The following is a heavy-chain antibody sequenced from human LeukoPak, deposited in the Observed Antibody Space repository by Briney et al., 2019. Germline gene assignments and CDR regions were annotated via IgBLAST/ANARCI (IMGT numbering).Heavy chain of an antibody. CDR1: GGSISRYY. Sequence: PSETLSLTCSVSGGSISRYYWSWIRQPPGKGLEWIGDIYYNASTNYNPSLKSRVIISVDTSKNQFSLKLSSVTAADTAVYYCARHPRDGYNSPYFYYGVAVWGHGTTVTVSS. J-gene: IGHJ6*02. CDR2: IYYNAST. V-gene: IGHV4-59*08. D-gene: IGHD5-24*01. CDR3: ARHPRDGYNSPYFYYGVAV.